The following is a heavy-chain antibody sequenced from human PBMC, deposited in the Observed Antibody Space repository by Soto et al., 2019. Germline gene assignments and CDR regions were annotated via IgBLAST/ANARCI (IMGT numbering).Heavy chain of an antibody. CDR3: ANTAGTFLFDI. J-gene: IGHJ3*02. V-gene: IGHV3-21*01. CDR2: ISSSSSYI. Sequence: EVQLVESGGGLVKPGGSLRLSCAASGFTFSSYSMNWVRQAPGKGLEWVSSISSSSSYIYYADSVKGRFTISRDNAKNSLYLEMNSLRAEDTAVYYCANTAGTFLFDIWGQGTMVTVSS. CDR1: GFTFSSYS. D-gene: IGHD6-13*01.